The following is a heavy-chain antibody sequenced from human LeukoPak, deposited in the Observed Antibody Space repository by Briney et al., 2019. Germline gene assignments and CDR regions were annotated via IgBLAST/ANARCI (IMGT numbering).Heavy chain of an antibody. D-gene: IGHD1-26*01. CDR2: IRYDGTKK. CDR3: AKAQDTWELPYYYYYYYMDV. Sequence: GGSLRLSCAASGFTFSSYAMHWVRQAPGRGLEWVAFIRYDGTKKYYADSVKGRFTISRDNAKNSLYLQISSLRAEDTAVYYCAKAQDTWELPYYYYYYYMDVWGKGTTVTISS. V-gene: IGHV3-30*02. J-gene: IGHJ6*03. CDR1: GFTFSSYA.